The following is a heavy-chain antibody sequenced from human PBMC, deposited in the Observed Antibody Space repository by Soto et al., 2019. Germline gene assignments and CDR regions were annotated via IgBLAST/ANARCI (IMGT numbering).Heavy chain of an antibody. CDR3: ARAYYYDSSGSSVNFDY. Sequence: ASVKVSCKASGYTFTSYGISWVRQAPGQGLEWMGWISAYNGNTNYAQKLQGRVTMTTDTSTSTAYMELRSLRSDDTAVYYCARAYYYDSSGSSVNFDYWGQGPLVTVPS. J-gene: IGHJ4*02. D-gene: IGHD3-22*01. CDR1: GYTFTSYG. CDR2: ISAYNGNT. V-gene: IGHV1-18*01.